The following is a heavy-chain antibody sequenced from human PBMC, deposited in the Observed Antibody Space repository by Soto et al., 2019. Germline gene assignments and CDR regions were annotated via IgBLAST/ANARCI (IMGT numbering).Heavy chain of an antibody. D-gene: IGHD3-22*01. V-gene: IGHV3-48*02. CDR3: ARDRNNYYDSSGYYYVYGMDV. CDR1: GFTFSSYS. Sequence: EVQLLESGGGLVQPGGSLRLSCAASGFTFSSYSMNWVRQAPGKGLEWVSYISSSSSTIYYADSVKGRFTISRDNAKNSLYLQMNSLRDEDTAVYYCARDRNNYYDSSGYYYVYGMDVWGQGTTVTVSS. CDR2: ISSSSSTI. J-gene: IGHJ6*02.